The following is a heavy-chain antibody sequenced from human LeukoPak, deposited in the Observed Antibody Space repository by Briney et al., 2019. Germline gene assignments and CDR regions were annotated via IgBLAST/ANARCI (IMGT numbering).Heavy chain of an antibody. J-gene: IGHJ4*02. CDR3: ARDEAYCGGDCYSGSYYFDY. CDR1: GFTFSSYS. CDR2: ISSSSSYI. V-gene: IGHV3-21*01. D-gene: IGHD2-21*01. Sequence: GGSLRLSCAASGFTFSSYSMNWVRQAPGKGLEWVSSISSSSSYIYYADSVKGRFTISRDNAKHSLYLQMNSLRAEDTAVYYCARDEAYCGGDCYSGSYYFDYWGQGTLVTVSS.